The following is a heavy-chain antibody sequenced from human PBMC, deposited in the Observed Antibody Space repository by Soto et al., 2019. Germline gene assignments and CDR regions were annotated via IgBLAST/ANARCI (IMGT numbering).Heavy chain of an antibody. CDR2: IYWDDDK. CDR3: AHFYDSSGYTGY. V-gene: IGHV2-5*02. CDR1: GFSLSTSGVG. Sequence: SGPTLVNPTQTLTLTCTFSGFSLSTSGVGVGWIRQPPGKALEWLAVIYWDDDKRYSPSLKSRLTITKYTSKNQVVLTMTNMDPVDTATYYCAHFYDSSGYTGYWGQGTLVTVSS. J-gene: IGHJ4*02. D-gene: IGHD3-22*01.